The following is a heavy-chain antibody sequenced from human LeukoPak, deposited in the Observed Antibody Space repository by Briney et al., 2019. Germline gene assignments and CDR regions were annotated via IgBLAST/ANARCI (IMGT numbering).Heavy chain of an antibody. V-gene: IGHV3-30*01. CDR2: ISYDGSNK. Sequence: GGSLRLSCAASGFTFSSYAMHWVRQAPGKGLEWVAVISYDGSNKYYADSVKGRFTISRDNSKNTLYLQMNSLRAEDTALYYCAKDRGYCSSTSCSGLGGYFDYWGQGTLVTVSS. J-gene: IGHJ4*02. CDR1: GFTFSSYA. D-gene: IGHD2-2*01. CDR3: AKDRGYCSSTSCSGLGGYFDY.